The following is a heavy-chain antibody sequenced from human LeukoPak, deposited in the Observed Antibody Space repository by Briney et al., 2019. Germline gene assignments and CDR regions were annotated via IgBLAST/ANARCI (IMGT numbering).Heavy chain of an antibody. CDR2: ISAYNGNT. D-gene: IGHD6-19*01. Sequence: ASVKVSCKASGYTFTSYGISWVRQAPGQGLEWMGWISAYNGNTNYAQKLQGRVTMTTDTSTSTAYMELRSLRSDDTAVYYCARGQEGYSSGWYDAELDYWGQGTLVTVSS. CDR1: GYTFTSYG. J-gene: IGHJ4*02. V-gene: IGHV1-18*01. CDR3: ARGQEGYSSGWYDAELDY.